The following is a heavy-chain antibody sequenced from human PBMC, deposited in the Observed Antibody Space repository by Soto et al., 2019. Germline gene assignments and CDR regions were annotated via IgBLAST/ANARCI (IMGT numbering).Heavy chain of an antibody. CDR3: ARVGPPSPSLIWFFDL. CDR2: IIPMLAAP. Sequence: QGQLVQSGAEVKKPGSSVKVSCKASGGSFRTYAINWVRQAPRQGLEWMGGIIPMLAAPTYAQKFQGRLTITADESTTTVYMELSSLTSEDTAVYYCARVGPPSPSLIWFFDLWGRGTLVTVSS. V-gene: IGHV1-69*01. CDR1: GGSFRTYA. J-gene: IGHJ2*01.